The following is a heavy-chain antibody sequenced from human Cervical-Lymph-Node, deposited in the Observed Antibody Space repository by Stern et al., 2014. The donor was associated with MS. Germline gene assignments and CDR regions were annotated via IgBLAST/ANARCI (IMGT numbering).Heavy chain of an antibody. J-gene: IGHJ6*02. V-gene: IGHV3-33*01. CDR1: GFTFSSYG. CDR3: ARSVGSSPYYYYGMDV. CDR2: IWYDGSNK. D-gene: IGHD6-13*01. Sequence: VQLVESGGGVVQPGRSLRLSCAASGFTFSSYGMHWVRQAPGKGLEWVAVIWYDGSNKYYADSVKGRFTISRDNSKNTLYLQMNSLRAEDTAVYYCARSVGSSPYYYYGMDVWGQGTTVTVSS.